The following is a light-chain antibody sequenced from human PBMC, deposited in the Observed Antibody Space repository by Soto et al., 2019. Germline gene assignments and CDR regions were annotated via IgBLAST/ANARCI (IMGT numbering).Light chain of an antibody. J-gene: IGLJ1*01. V-gene: IGLV2-8*01. CDR1: KIDIGVYDF. CDR3: KSYAGSNTYV. CDR2: EVV. Sequence: QSALTQPPSASGSRRQSVTISCTGAKIDIGVYDFVSWYQHHPGKAPRLIIYEVVQRPSGVPDRFSGSKSGNTASLTVSGLQAADEADYFCKSYAGSNTYVFGSGTKV.